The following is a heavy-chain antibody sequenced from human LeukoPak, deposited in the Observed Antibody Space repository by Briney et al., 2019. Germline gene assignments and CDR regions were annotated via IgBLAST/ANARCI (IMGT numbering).Heavy chain of an antibody. Sequence: GGSLRLSCAASGFTFSSYEMNWVRQAPGKGLEWVSYISSGGNTIYYADSVKGRFTISRDNAKNSLYLQMNSLRAEDTAVYYCAREGTAMVSFNYWGQGTLVTVSS. CDR2: ISSGGNTI. V-gene: IGHV3-48*03. D-gene: IGHD5-18*01. J-gene: IGHJ4*02. CDR3: AREGTAMVSFNY. CDR1: GFTFSSYE.